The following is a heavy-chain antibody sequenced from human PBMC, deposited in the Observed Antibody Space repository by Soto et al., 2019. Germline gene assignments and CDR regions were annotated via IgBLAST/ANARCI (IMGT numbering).Heavy chain of an antibody. CDR2: INHSGST. V-gene: IGHV4-34*01. CDR1: GGSFSGYY. CDR3: ATPGRNSRYGMDV. Sequence: SETLSLTCAVYGGSFSGYYWIWIRQPPGKGLEWIGEINHSGSTNYNPSLKSRVTISVDTSKNQFSLKLSSVTAADTAVYYCATPGRNSRYGMDVWGQGTTVTVSS. D-gene: IGHD2-21*01. J-gene: IGHJ6*02.